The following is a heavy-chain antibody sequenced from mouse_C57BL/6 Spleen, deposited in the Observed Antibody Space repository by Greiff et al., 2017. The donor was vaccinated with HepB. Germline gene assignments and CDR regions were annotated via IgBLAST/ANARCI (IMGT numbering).Heavy chain of an antibody. V-gene: IGHV1-4*01. CDR3: ARYGYYGDFDY. J-gene: IGHJ2*01. CDR2: INPSSGYT. D-gene: IGHD2-3*01. CDR1: GYTFTSYT. Sequence: VQLKESGAELARPGASVKMSCKASGYTFTSYTMHWVKQRPGQGLEWIGYINPSSGYTKYNQKFKDKATLTADKSSSTAYMQLSSLTSEDSAVYYCARYGYYGDFDYWGQGTTLTVSS.